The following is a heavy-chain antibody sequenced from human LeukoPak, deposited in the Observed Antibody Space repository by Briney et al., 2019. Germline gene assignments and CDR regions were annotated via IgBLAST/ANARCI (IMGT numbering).Heavy chain of an antibody. Sequence: SETLSLTCTVSGGSISSNYWSRIRQPPGKGLESTGYIYYSGSTNYNPSLKSRVTMSVDTSKNQFSLKVSSVTAADTAVYYCAKLVSSGWYYDYWGQGTLVTVSS. CDR3: AKLVSSGWYYDY. J-gene: IGHJ4*02. D-gene: IGHD6-19*01. V-gene: IGHV4-59*08. CDR1: GGSISSNY. CDR2: IYYSGST.